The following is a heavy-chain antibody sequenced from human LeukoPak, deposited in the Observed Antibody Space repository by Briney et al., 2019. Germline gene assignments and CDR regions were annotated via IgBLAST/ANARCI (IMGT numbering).Heavy chain of an antibody. CDR1: GYTFTSYY. Sequence: ASVKVSCKASGYTFTSYYMHWVRQAPGQGLEWMGIINPSGGSTSYAQKFQGRVTITTDESTSTAYMELSSLRSEDTAVYYCASTGYSYGSRFDYWGQGTLVTVSS. V-gene: IGHV1-46*01. J-gene: IGHJ4*02. D-gene: IGHD5-18*01. CDR3: ASTGYSYGSRFDY. CDR2: INPSGGST.